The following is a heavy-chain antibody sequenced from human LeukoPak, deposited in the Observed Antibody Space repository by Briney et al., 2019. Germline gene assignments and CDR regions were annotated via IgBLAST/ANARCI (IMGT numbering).Heavy chain of an antibody. CDR1: GYTFTGYY. Sequence: GASVKVSCKASGYTFTGYYMHWVRQAPGQGLEWMGWINPNSGGTNYAQKFQGRVTMTRDTSISTAYMELSRLRSDDTAVYYCATWAGTKYSSGWHPPLDFWGQETLVTVSS. CDR3: ATWAGTKYSSGWHPPLDF. D-gene: IGHD6-19*01. V-gene: IGHV1-2*02. J-gene: IGHJ4*02. CDR2: INPNSGGT.